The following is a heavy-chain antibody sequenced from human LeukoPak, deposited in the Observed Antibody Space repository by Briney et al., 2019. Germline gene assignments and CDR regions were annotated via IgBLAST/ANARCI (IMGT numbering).Heavy chain of an antibody. CDR1: GDSLSRYY. J-gene: IGHJ4*02. D-gene: IGHD3-22*01. CDR2: IYYTGST. V-gene: IGHV4-59*01. Sequence: SETLSLTCTVSGDSLSRYYWSWIRQPPGKGLEWIGYIYYTGSTNYNPSLKSRVTISVDTSKNQFSLKLSSVTAADTAVYYCSRGLRDSSGYYEYYFDYWGQGTLVTASS. CDR3: SRGLRDSSGYYEYYFDY.